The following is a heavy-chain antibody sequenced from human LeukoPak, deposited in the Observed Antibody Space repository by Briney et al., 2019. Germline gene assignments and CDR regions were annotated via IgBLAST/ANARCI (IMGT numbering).Heavy chain of an antibody. Sequence: PGGSLRLSCSASGFTFSTYEMNWVRQAPGKGLEWVSSISSRAGSIYYADSVKGRFTISRDNAKNSLYLQMNSLRAEDMALYYCAKGPNGYDFWSGYFDYWGQGTLVTVSS. D-gene: IGHD3-3*01. CDR3: AKGPNGYDFWSGYFDY. CDR2: ISSRAGSI. V-gene: IGHV3-48*03. CDR1: GFTFSTYE. J-gene: IGHJ4*02.